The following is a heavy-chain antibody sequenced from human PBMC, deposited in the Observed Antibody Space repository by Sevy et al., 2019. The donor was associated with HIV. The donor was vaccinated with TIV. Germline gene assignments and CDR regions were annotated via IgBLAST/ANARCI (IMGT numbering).Heavy chain of an antibody. CDR1: GFTFSSYN. V-gene: IGHV3-21*01. D-gene: IGHD1-26*01. J-gene: IGHJ4*02. CDR3: ARGPPDGSYDYFDY. Sequence: GGSLRLSCAPSGFTFSSYNMNWVRQAPGKGLEWVSSISGSSNYIYYADSMKGRFTISRDNAKNSLYLQMNSLRAEDTAVYYCARGPPDGSYDYFDYWGQGTLVTVSS. CDR2: ISGSSNYI.